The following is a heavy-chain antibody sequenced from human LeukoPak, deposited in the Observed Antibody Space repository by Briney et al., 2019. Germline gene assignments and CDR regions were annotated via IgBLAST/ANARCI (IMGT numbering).Heavy chain of an antibody. J-gene: IGHJ4*02. Sequence: GGSLRLSCAASGFTFSNYAMSWVRQAPGKGLEWVSAISGSASSTYHADSVKGRFTISRDNSKNTLYLQMNSLRAEDTAVYYCAKAGSIRFDYWGQGTLVTVSS. D-gene: IGHD1-26*01. V-gene: IGHV3-23*01. CDR3: AKAGSIRFDY. CDR1: GFTFSNYA. CDR2: ISGSASST.